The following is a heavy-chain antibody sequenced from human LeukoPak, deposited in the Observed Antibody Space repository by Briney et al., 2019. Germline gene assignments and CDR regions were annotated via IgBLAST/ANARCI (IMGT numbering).Heavy chain of an antibody. CDR2: ISGSGGST. J-gene: IGHJ4*02. V-gene: IGHV3-23*01. Sequence: GGSLRLSCEASGFTFNTYSMNWARQAPGKGLEWVSAISGSGGSTYYADSVKGRFTISRDNSKNTLYLQMNSLRAEDTAVYYCAKAARTMVRGGGDYWGQGTLVTVSS. CDR1: GFTFNTYS. CDR3: AKAARTMVRGGGDY. D-gene: IGHD3-10*01.